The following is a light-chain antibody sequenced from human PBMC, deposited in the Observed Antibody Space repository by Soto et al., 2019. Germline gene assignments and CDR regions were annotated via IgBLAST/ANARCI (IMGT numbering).Light chain of an antibody. CDR1: QSVSSN. J-gene: IGKJ1*01. CDR2: GAS. V-gene: IGKV3-15*01. Sequence: EIVMTQSPATLSVSPGERATLSCRASQSVSSNLAWYQQKPGQAPRLLIYGASTRATGIPARFSGSGSGTEFTLTISSLQSEDFAVYYCQQYNNWPPSTDWTFGQGTKVEI. CDR3: QQYNNWPPSTDWT.